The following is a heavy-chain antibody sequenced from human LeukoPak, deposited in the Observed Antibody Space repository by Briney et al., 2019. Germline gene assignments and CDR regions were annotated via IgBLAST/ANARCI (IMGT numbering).Heavy chain of an antibody. D-gene: IGHD1-26*01. CDR1: GFTFSSYE. J-gene: IGHJ1*01. V-gene: IGHV3-23*01. CDR2: ISGSGDNT. Sequence: PGGSLRLSCAASGFTFSSYEMNWVRQAPGKGLEWVSAISGSGDNTFYADSVKGRFTISRDNSKNTVYLQMKSLRAEDTAIYYCAKDSRSYIFAEYFQHWGQGTLVTVSS. CDR3: AKDSRSYIFAEYFQH.